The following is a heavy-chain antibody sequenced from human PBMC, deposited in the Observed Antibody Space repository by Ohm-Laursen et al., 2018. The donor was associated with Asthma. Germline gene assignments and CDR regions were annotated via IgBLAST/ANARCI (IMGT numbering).Heavy chain of an antibody. Sequence: ASVKVSCKASGYTFTNYGFSWVRQAPGQGLEWMGWISVYTGNTNYAQKLQGRVTMTTDTSTSTAYMELRSLRSDDTAVYYCARDRPRIMITFGGVIVHNWFDPWGQGTLVTVSS. CDR3: ARDRPRIMITFGGVIVHNWFDP. CDR1: GYTFTNYG. V-gene: IGHV1-18*04. J-gene: IGHJ5*02. D-gene: IGHD3-16*02. CDR2: ISVYTGNT.